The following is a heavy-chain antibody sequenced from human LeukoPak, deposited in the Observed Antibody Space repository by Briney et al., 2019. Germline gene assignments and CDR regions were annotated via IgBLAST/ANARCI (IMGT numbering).Heavy chain of an antibody. CDR3: ARAHYRITMVRGVIIKSSWFDP. D-gene: IGHD3-10*01. CDR2: IYHSGST. J-gene: IGHJ5*02. V-gene: IGHV4-30-2*01. CDR1: GGSISSGGYS. Sequence: SETLSLTCAVSGGSISSGGYSWSWIRQPPGKGLEWIGYIYHSGSTYYNPSLKSRVTISVDRSKHQFSLKLSSVTAADTAVYYCARAHYRITMVRGVIIKSSWFDPWGQGTLVPVSS.